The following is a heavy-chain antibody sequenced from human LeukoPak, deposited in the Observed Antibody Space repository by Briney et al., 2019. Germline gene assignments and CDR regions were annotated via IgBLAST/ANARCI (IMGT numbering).Heavy chain of an antibody. V-gene: IGHV4-39*07. CDR1: GASISSSRYY. CDR3: ARAHSIASYYYGVDV. CDR2: ISYSGST. D-gene: IGHD2/OR15-2a*01. J-gene: IGHJ6*02. Sequence: SETLSLTCTVSGASISSSRYYWGWIRQPPGKGLEWIGSISYSGSTYYSPSLTSRVTVSVDTSENQFSLKLSSVTAADTAVYYCARAHSIASYYYGVDVWGQGTTVTVSS.